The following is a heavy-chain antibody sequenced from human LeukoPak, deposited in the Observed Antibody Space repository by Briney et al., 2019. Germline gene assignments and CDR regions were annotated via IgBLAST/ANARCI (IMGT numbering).Heavy chain of an antibody. D-gene: IGHD3-16*02. CDR2: ISSSSGTI. CDR1: GFRFSGYA. Sequence: PGGSLRLSCAASGFRFSGYAMNWVRQAPGKGLEWVAYISSSSGTIYYTDSVKGRFTISRDNAKNSVFLQMSSLSGGDTAIYYCARDQGFRYFDPWGQGTLVTVSS. J-gene: IGHJ5*02. V-gene: IGHV3-48*01. CDR3: ARDQGFRYFDP.